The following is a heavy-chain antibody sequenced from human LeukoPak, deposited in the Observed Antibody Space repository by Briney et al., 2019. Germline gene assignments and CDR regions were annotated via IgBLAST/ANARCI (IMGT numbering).Heavy chain of an antibody. D-gene: IGHD3-3*01. CDR3: ARVRTYYDFWSGYSYNWFDP. CDR1: GGSISSGDYY. V-gene: IGHV4-30-4*01. J-gene: IGHJ5*02. CDR2: IYYSGST. Sequence: PSQTLSLTCTVSGGSISSGDYYWSWIRQPPGKGLEWIGYIYYSGSTYYNPSLKSRVTISVDTPKNQFSLKLSSVTAADTAVYYCARVRTYYDFWSGYSYNWFDPWGQGTLVTVSS.